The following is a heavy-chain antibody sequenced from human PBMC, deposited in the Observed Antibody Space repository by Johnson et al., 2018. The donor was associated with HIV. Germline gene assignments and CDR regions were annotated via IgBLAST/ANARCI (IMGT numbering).Heavy chain of an antibody. Sequence: VQLVESGGGLVQPGGSLRLSCAASGFTFSSYWMHWVRQGPGKGLVWVSRINGDGSGITYADSVKGRFTISRDNSKDTMDLQMSSLRAEDTGVYYCAKNIGYCTVTSCYPRNNDAFDIWGQGTVVTVSS. J-gene: IGHJ3*02. CDR3: AKNIGYCTVTSCYPRNNDAFDI. CDR1: GFTFSSYW. CDR2: INGDGSGI. V-gene: IGHV3-74*02. D-gene: IGHD2-2*01.